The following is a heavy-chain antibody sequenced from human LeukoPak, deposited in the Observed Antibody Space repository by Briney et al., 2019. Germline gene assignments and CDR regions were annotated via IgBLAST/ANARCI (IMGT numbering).Heavy chain of an antibody. D-gene: IGHD2-15*01. CDR2: ISGNGGDT. CDR3: VKDATPMAS. Sequence: GESLRLSCSASGFTFSTYAMHWVRQAPGKGLEYVSAISGNGGDTYYADSVKGRFTMSRDNSKNTLYLQLSSLRPEDTAVYYCVKDATPMASWGQGTLVTVSS. V-gene: IGHV3-64D*06. CDR1: GFTFSTYA. J-gene: IGHJ4*02.